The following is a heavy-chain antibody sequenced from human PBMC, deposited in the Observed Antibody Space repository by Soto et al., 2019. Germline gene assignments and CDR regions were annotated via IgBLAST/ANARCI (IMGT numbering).Heavy chain of an antibody. CDR2: SRSRAYGGTT. J-gene: IGHJ4*02. V-gene: IGHV3-49*03. CDR3: SRGQAGLETAPYYFDY. Sequence: PGGSLRLSCTTSGFSFGAYAVSWFRQAPGKGLEWVGFSRSRAYGGTTEYAASVRGRFSISRDASTSIVYLQMNSLKTEDTALYFCSRGQAGLETAPYYFDYWGQGTLVTVSS. D-gene: IGHD1-1*01. CDR1: GFSFGAYA.